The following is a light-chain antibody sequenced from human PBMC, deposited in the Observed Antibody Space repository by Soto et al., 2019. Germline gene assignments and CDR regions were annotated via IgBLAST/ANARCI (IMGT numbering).Light chain of an antibody. Sequence: EIVLTQSPATLSLSPGERATLSCRASQSVSSYLGWYQQKPGRAPRLLIYDASKRATGIPARFSGSGSGTDFTLTISSLEPEDFAVYYCQHRSSWPLTFGGGTKVEIK. J-gene: IGKJ4*01. CDR2: DAS. CDR3: QHRSSWPLT. V-gene: IGKV3-11*01. CDR1: QSVSSY.